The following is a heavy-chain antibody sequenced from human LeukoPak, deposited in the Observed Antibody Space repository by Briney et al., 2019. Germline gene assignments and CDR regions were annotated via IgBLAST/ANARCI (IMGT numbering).Heavy chain of an antibody. CDR1: GFTFDDYA. D-gene: IGHD6-13*01. Sequence: GGSLRLSCAASGFTFDDYAMHWVRQAPGKGLEWVSGICWNSGSIGYADSVKGRFTISRDNAKNSLYLQMNSLRAEDTALYYCAKDRYSSSWYYFDYWGQGTLVTVSS. CDR3: AKDRYSSSWYYFDY. CDR2: ICWNSGSI. J-gene: IGHJ4*02. V-gene: IGHV3-9*01.